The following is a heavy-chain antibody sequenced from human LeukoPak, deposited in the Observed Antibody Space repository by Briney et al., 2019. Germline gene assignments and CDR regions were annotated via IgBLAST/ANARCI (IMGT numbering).Heavy chain of an antibody. CDR3: LRVFGRSVGGVVGV. J-gene: IGHJ4*02. V-gene: IGHV1-18*01. CDR1: GYTFTSYG. D-gene: IGHD3-16*01. CDR2: ICAYNGNT. Sequence: GASVTVSCKCSGYTFTSYGISWVRPAPGQGVEGMGWICAYNGNTNNAQKLQGRVTMTTHTPTSTPYMALKSLTYDDTDGYFCLRVFGRSVGGVVGVWGKGTLVTVSS.